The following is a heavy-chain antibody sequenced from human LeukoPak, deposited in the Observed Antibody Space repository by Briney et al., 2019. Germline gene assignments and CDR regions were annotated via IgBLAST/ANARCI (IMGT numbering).Heavy chain of an antibody. CDR2: VGGSGVNT. CDR3: AKGKTITFGGVIVS. CDR1: GFTFNIYA. V-gene: IGHV3-23*01. J-gene: IGHJ5*02. Sequence: GGSLRLSCAASGFTFNIYAMSWVRLAPGKGLEWVSTVGGSGVNTYHADSVKGRFTISRDNSKNTQYLQMNSLRAEDTALYYCAKGKTITFGGVIVSWGQGTLVTVSS. D-gene: IGHD3-16*02.